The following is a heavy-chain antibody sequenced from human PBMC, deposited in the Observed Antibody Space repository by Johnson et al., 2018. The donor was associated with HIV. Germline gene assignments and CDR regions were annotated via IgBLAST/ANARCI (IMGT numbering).Heavy chain of an antibody. V-gene: IGHV3-11*04. D-gene: IGHD7-27*01. J-gene: IGHJ3*02. Sequence: QVQVLESGGGLVKPGGSLRLSCAASGFTFSDYYMSWIRQAPGKGLEWVSYISSSGSTIYYADSVKGRFTISRDNSKNTLYLQMNSLRAEDTAVYYCAKERKLGGLYPAFDIWGQGTIVTVSS. CDR3: AKERKLGGLYPAFDI. CDR1: GFTFSDYY. CDR2: ISSSGSTI.